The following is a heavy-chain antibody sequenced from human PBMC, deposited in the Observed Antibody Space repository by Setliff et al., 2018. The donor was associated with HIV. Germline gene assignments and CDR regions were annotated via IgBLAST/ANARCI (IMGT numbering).Heavy chain of an antibody. J-gene: IGHJ5*02. Sequence: SETLSLTCTVSGGSISNSRYYWSWIRQPTGKGLEWIGSIYYSGSTYYNPSLKSRVTISVDTSKNQFSLKLISVTAADAAVYYCASRVYYYDSSGYLREEGFDPWGQGTLVTVSS. CDR2: IYYSGST. V-gene: IGHV4-39*01. D-gene: IGHD3-22*01. CDR3: ASRVYYYDSSGYLREEGFDP. CDR1: GGSISNSRYY.